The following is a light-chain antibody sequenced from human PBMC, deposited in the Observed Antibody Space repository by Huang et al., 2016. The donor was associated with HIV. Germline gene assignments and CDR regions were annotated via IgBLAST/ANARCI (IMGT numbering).Light chain of an antibody. CDR3: QQYENLPLT. Sequence: DIVMTQSPSSLSASVGDRVTITCQASQDITNYLNWYKQSPGKAPKVLIYYASNLETGVPSRFSGSGSGTDFTFTISSLQPEDTATYDCQQYENLPLTFGGGTKVEIK. J-gene: IGKJ4*01. CDR1: QDITNY. CDR2: YAS. V-gene: IGKV1-33*01.